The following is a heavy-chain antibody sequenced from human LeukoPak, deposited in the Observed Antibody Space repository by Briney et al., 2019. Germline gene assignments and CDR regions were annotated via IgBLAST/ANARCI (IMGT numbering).Heavy chain of an antibody. Sequence: PSETLSLTCTVSGGSISSYYWSWIRQPPGKGLEWIGCIYYSGSTNYNPSLKSRVTISVDTSKNQFSLKLSSVTAADTAVYYCARGGRGYSGYDYFPADYWGQGTLVTVSS. CDR1: GGSISSYY. J-gene: IGHJ4*02. CDR2: IYYSGST. D-gene: IGHD5-12*01. CDR3: ARGGRGYSGYDYFPADY. V-gene: IGHV4-59*01.